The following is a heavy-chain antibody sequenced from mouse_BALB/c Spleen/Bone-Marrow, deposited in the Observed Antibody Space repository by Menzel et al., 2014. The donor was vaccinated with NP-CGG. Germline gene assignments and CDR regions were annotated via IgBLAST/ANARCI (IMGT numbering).Heavy chain of an antibody. Sequence: EVQGVESGGGLVQPGGSLKLSCAASGFTFSSYGMSWVRQTPDKRLELVATINSNGGSTYYPDSVKGRFTISRDNAKNTLYLQMSSLKSEDTAMYYGARVWYFDYWGQGTSLTVSS. CDR3: ARVWYFDY. V-gene: IGHV5-6-3*01. CDR1: GFTFSSYG. CDR2: INSNGGST. J-gene: IGHJ2*03.